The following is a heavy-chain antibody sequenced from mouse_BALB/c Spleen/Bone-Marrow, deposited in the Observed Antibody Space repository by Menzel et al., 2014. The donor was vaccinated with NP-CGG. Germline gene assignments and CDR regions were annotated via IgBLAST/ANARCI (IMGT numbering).Heavy chain of an antibody. Sequence: VQLQESGPELVKPGASVMISCKASGYTFTSYYIHWVKQRPGQGLEWIGWIYPGNVNTKYNEKFKGKATLTADKSSSTAYMQLSSLTSEDSAVYFCAREGGRYDFDYWGQGTTLTVPS. D-gene: IGHD2-14*01. CDR2: IYPGNVNT. V-gene: IGHV1S56*01. J-gene: IGHJ2*01. CDR3: AREGGRYDFDY. CDR1: GYTFTSYY.